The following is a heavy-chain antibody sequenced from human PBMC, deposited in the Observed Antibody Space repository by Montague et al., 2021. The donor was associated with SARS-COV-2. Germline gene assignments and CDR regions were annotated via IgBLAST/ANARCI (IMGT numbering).Heavy chain of an antibody. CDR3: ARSGRVYTESYYLVDYYYGVDV. V-gene: IGHV4-34*01. CDR1: GGSFSGYY. D-gene: IGHD1-26*01. J-gene: IGHJ6*02. CDR2: INHSGST. Sequence: SETLSLTCTVYGGSFSGYYWSWIRQPPGKGLEWIGEINHSGSTNYNPSLKSRVTISVDTSKNHFSLKLSSVTAADTAVYYCARSGRVYTESYYLVDYYYGVDVWGQGTPVTVSS.